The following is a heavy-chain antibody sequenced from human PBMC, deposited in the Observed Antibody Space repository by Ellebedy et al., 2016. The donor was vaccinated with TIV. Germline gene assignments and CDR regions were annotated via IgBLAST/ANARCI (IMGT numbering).Heavy chain of an antibody. CDR2: INPNSGGT. V-gene: IGHV1-2*02. CDR3: ARRGGYDILTGYYNPLHFDY. J-gene: IGHJ4*02. CDR1: GGTFSSYA. D-gene: IGHD3-9*01. Sequence: ASVKVSCKASGGTFSSYAISWVRQAPGQGLEWMGWINPNSGGTNYSKKFQGRVTMTRDTSISTAYMELSSLRSADTAVYYCARRGGYDILTGYYNPLHFDYWGQGTLVTVSS.